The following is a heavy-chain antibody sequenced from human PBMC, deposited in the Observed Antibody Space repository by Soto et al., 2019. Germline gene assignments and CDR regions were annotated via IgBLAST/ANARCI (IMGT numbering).Heavy chain of an antibody. Sequence: GSLRLSCAASGFTFSSYAMSWVRQAPGKGLEWVSAVSGSGGSTYYADSVKGRFTISRDNSKNTLYLQMNSLRAEDTAVYYCAKYSVDGSRSYPFYWGQRSLVTVSS. CDR3: AKYSVDGSRSYPFY. D-gene: IGHD3-10*01. CDR1: GFTFSSYA. J-gene: IGHJ4*02. V-gene: IGHV3-23*01. CDR2: VSGSGGST.